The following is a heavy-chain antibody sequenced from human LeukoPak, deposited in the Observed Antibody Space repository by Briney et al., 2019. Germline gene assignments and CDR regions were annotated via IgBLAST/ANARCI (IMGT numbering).Heavy chain of an antibody. CDR2: ISAYNGNT. CDR1: GYTFTSYG. J-gene: IGHJ6*02. V-gene: IGHV1-18*01. Sequence: ASVKVSCKASGYTFTSYGISWVRQAPGQGLEWMGWISAYNGNTNYAQKLQGRVTMTADTSTSTPYMELRSLRSDDTAVYYCARESCSSTSCYRLYYYYGMDVWGQGTTVTVSS. CDR3: ARESCSSTSCYRLYYYYGMDV. D-gene: IGHD2-2*01.